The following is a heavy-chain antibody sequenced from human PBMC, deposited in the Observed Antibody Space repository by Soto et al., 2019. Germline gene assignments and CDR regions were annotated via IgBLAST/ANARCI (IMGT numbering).Heavy chain of an antibody. CDR2: ISPYNGNT. CDR3: ARDGYYDILRGMDV. Sequence: GASVKVSCKSSGYAFTHYGITWVRHAPGQGLEWMGWISPYNGNTNYGQTLQGRVTLTTDTSTSTVYMELRSLRSDDTAVFYCARDGYYDILRGMDVWGQGTTVTVSS. CDR1: GYAFTHYG. J-gene: IGHJ6*02. V-gene: IGHV1-18*01. D-gene: IGHD3-9*01.